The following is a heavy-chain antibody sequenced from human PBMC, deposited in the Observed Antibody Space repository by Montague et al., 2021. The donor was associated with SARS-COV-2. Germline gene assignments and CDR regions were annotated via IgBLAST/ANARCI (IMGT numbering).Heavy chain of an antibody. J-gene: IGHJ5*02. CDR1: GFTFSIYA. CDR3: AKGDTAMAPYNWFDP. D-gene: IGHD5-18*01. Sequence: SLRLSCPASGFTFSIYAMTWVRQAPGKGLEWLSAIASTGGSTYYADSVKGRFTISRDNSKNTLYLQMNSLRAEDTAVYYCAKGDTAMAPYNWFDPWGQGTLVTVSS. V-gene: IGHV3-23*01. CDR2: IASTGGST.